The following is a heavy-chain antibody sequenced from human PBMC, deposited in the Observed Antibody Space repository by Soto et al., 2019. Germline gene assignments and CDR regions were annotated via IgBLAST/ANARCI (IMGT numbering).Heavy chain of an antibody. CDR2: IIPVYGTS. CDR1: GGTFRIYA. V-gene: IGHV1-69*01. Sequence: QVQLVQSGAEVKKPGSSVKVSCKASGGTFRIYAISWVRQAPGQGLEWMGGIIPVYGTSNYAQKFKGRVTMTADESTNTAYMELSSLRSEDTDVYYCARGSDSSGYRLGGSFDYWGQGTLVTVSS. CDR3: ARGSDSSGYRLGGSFDY. J-gene: IGHJ4*02. D-gene: IGHD3-22*01.